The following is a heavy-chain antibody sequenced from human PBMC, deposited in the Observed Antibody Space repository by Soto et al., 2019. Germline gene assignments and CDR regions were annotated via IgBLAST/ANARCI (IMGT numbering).Heavy chain of an antibody. Sequence: SETLCLTCTVSGGSISSDYWSWIRQPPGKGLEWIGYIYYSGSTNYNPSLKSRVTISVDTSKNQFSLKLSSVTAADTAVYYCATLADHSGYYGMDVWGQGTTVT. V-gene: IGHV4-59*01. CDR3: ATLADHSGYYGMDV. CDR2: IYYSGST. D-gene: IGHD2-15*01. CDR1: GGSISSDY. J-gene: IGHJ6*02.